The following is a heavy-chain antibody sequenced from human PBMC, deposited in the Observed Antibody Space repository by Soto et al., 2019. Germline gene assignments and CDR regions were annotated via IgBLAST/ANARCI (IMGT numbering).Heavy chain of an antibody. D-gene: IGHD3-10*01. V-gene: IGHV4-39*07. J-gene: IGHJ2*01. CDR1: GGSISSSSYY. CDR2: IYYSGST. CDR3: ARDSGSGRSYWYFDL. Sequence: TLSLTCTVSGGSISSSSYYWGWLRQPPGKGLEWLGSIYYSGSTYYNPSLKSRVTISVDTSKNQFSLKLSSVTAADTAVYYGARDSGSGRSYWYFDLWGRGTLVTVSS.